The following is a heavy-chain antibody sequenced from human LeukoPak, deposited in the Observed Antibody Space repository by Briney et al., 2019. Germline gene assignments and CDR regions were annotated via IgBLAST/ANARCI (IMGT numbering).Heavy chain of an antibody. V-gene: IGHV3-48*02. J-gene: IGHJ5*02. CDR3: ARDLGQYYDTSDNWFDP. CDR2: ISHTSEST. CDR1: GFTFNSYS. Sequence: PGGSLRLSCAASGFTFNSYSMSWVRQAPGKGLEWVSYISHTSESTYYADSVRGRFSISRDDAKSSLYLQMNSLRDEDTAVYYCARDLGQYYDTSDNWFDPWGQGTLVTVSS. D-gene: IGHD3-22*01.